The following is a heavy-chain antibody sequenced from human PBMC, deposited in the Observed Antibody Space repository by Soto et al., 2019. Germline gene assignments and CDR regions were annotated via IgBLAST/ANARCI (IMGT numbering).Heavy chain of an antibody. CDR1: GGSISNYY. D-gene: IGHD3-22*01. V-gene: IGHV4-59*12. CDR2: IYYSGST. J-gene: IGHJ4*02. CDR3: AREVAGYYDSSGYYDY. Sequence: SETLSLTCTVSGGSISNYYWSWIRQPPGKGLEWIGYIYYSGSTYYNPSLKSRVTISVDTSKNQFSLKLSSVTAADTAVYYCAREVAGYYDSSGYYDYWGQGTLVTVS.